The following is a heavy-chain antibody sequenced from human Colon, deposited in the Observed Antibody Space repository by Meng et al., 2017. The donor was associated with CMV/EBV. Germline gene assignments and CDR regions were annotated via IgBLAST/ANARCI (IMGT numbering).Heavy chain of an antibody. CDR3: AKKGMTDSSGYYFDY. Sequence: GESLKISCAASGFTFSSYAMSWVRQAPEKGLEWVSAISGSGGSTYYADSVKGRFTISRDNSKNTLYLQMNSLRAEDTAVYYCAKKGMTDSSGYYFDYWGQGTLVTVSS. CDR1: GFTFSSYA. D-gene: IGHD3-22*01. J-gene: IGHJ4*02. CDR2: ISGSGGST. V-gene: IGHV3-23*01.